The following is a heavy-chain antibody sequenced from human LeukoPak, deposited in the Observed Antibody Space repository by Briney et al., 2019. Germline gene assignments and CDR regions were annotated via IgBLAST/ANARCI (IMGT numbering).Heavy chain of an antibody. Sequence: GASVKVSCKASGGTFSSYAISWVRQAPGQGLEWMGGIIPIFGTANYAQKFQGRVTITADESTSTAYMELSSLRSEDTAVYYCARGFVGEPGAFDIWGQGTMVTVSS. V-gene: IGHV1-69*13. CDR1: GGTFSSYA. J-gene: IGHJ3*02. CDR3: ARGFVGEPGAFDI. D-gene: IGHD3-10*01. CDR2: IIPIFGTA.